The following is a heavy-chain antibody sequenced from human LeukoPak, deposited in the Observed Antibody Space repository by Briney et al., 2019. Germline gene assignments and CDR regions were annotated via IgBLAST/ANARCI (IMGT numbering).Heavy chain of an antibody. CDR1: GVTFSSYS. J-gene: IGHJ4*02. V-gene: IGHV1-69*02. D-gene: IGHD2-21*02. CDR3: AISAYCGGDCYSASFDY. CDR2: IIPILGIA. Sequence: SVKVSCKASGVTFSSYSITWVRQAPGQGLEWMGRIIPILGIASYAQKFQGRVTITADESTSTAYMELSSLRSEDTAVYYCAISAYCGGDCYSASFDYWGQGTLVTVSS.